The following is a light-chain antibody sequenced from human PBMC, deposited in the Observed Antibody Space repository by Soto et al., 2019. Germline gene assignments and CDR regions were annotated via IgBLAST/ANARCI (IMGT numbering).Light chain of an antibody. CDR1: QSSSNW. J-gene: IGKJ4*01. V-gene: IGKV1-5*03. Sequence: DIQMTQSPSTLSASVGDRVTITCRASQSSSNWLAWYHQKSRKAPKLLIYKTFNLDSGVPSRFRGSGSGTEFHLTISSLQPDDFATYYCQQYKSFSLTFGGGTRVEVK. CDR2: KTF. CDR3: QQYKSFSLT.